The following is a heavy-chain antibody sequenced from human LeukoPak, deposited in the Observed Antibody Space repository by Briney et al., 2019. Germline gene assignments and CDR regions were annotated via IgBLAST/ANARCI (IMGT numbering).Heavy chain of an antibody. D-gene: IGHD4-17*01. CDR3: ARGQYGDYA. J-gene: IGHJ5*02. CDR1: GFSFRVYW. Sequence: PGGSLRLSCAASGFSFRVYWMSWVRQAPGKGLECVANINEDGSEKYYVDSVKGRFTISRDNAENSLFLQMNSLRAEDTAVYYCARGQYGDYAWGQGTLVTVSS. CDR2: INEDGSEK. V-gene: IGHV3-7*01.